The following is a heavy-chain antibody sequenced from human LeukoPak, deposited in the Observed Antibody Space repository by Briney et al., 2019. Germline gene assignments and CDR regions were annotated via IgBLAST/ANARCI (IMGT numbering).Heavy chain of an antibody. CDR1: GFTFSSYA. V-gene: IGHV3-23*01. CDR2: ISGSGGST. J-gene: IGHJ4*02. D-gene: IGHD4-17*01. CDR3: AKAPTMSTVSY. Sequence: GGSLRLSCAASGFTFSSYAMSWVRQAPGKRLEWVSAISGSGGSTYYADSVKGRFTISRDNSKNTLYLQMNSLRAEDTAVYYCAKAPTMSTVSYWGQGTLVTVSS.